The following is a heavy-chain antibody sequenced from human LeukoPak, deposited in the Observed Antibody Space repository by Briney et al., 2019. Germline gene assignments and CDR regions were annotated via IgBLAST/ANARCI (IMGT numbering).Heavy chain of an antibody. V-gene: IGHV3-48*03. CDR2: ISSSGDTI. CDR1: GFTFSSYD. J-gene: IGHJ4*02. Sequence: GGSLRLSCAASGFTFSSYDMNWVRQAPGKGLKWVSYISSSGDTIYYADSVKGRFTISRDNAKNSLYLQMNSLRAEDTAVYYCARRFGYWGQGTLVTVSS. CDR3: ARRFGY. D-gene: IGHD3-10*01.